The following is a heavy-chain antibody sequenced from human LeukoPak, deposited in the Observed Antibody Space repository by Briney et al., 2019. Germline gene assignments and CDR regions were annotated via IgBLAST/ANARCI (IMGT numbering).Heavy chain of an antibody. CDR1: GGSISSGSYY. CDR2: IFLSGST. CDR3: ARDRRYYDSSAYIRGFDY. D-gene: IGHD3-22*01. J-gene: IGHJ4*02. Sequence: SETLSLTCSVSGGSISSGSYYWSWIRQPAGKGLEWIGRIFLSGSTNYNPSLKSRVTMSIAKSKNQFSLNLSSVTAADTAVYYCARDRRYYDSSAYIRGFDYWGQGTLVTVSS. V-gene: IGHV4-61*02.